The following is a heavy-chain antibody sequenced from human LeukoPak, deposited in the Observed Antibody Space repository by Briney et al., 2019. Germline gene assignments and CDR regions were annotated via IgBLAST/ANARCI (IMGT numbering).Heavy chain of an antibody. Sequence: SETLSLTCTVSGGSISSGGYYWSWIRQPPGKGLEWIGYIYHSGSTYYNPSLKSRATISVDTSKNQFSLKLSSVTAADTAVYYCARGGDYYDSSGYSYWGQGTLVTVSS. CDR3: ARGGDYYDSSGYSY. CDR2: IYHSGST. CDR1: GGSISSGGYY. D-gene: IGHD3-22*01. V-gene: IGHV4-61*08. J-gene: IGHJ4*02.